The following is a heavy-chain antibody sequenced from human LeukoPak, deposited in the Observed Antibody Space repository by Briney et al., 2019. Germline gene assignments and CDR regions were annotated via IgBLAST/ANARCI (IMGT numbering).Heavy chain of an antibody. V-gene: IGHV1-18*01. CDR1: GYTFTSYG. D-gene: IGHD3-10*01. J-gene: IGHJ6*02. Sequence: GASVKVSCKASGYTFTSYGISWVRQAPGQGLEWMGWISAYNGNTNYAQKFQGRVTITADESTSTAYMDLRSLRSDDTAVYYCARVFYGSGSYTFGPYGMDVWGQGTTVTVSS. CDR2: ISAYNGNT. CDR3: ARVFYGSGSYTFGPYGMDV.